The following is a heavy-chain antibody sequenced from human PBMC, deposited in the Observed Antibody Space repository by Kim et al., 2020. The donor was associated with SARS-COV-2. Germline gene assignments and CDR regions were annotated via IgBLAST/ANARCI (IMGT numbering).Heavy chain of an antibody. D-gene: IGHD2-2*01. CDR3: AKDLSILVVVPGATTGPES. V-gene: IGHV3-23*01. J-gene: IGHJ4*02. Sequence: KGRFTISRDNSKNTLYLQMSSLRAEDTAVYYCAKDLSILVVVPGATTGPESWGQGTLVSVSS.